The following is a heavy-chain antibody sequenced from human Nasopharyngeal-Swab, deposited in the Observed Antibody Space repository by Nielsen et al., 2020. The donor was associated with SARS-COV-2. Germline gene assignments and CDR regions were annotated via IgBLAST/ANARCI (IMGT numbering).Heavy chain of an antibody. CDR3: ARGGSGYLSPSDY. CDR2: ISSSSSYI. J-gene: IGHJ4*02. V-gene: IGHV3-21*01. Sequence: GESLKISCAASGFTFSSYSMNWVRQAPGKGLEWVSSISSSSSYIYYADSVKGRFTISRDNAKNSLYLQMNSLRAEDTAVYYCARGGSGYLSPSDYWGRGTLVTVSS. D-gene: IGHD3-22*01. CDR1: GFTFSSYS.